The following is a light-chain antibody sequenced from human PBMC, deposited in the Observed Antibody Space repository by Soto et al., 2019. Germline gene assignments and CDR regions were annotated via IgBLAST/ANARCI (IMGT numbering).Light chain of an antibody. Sequence: IQMTQSPSTLSASVGDRVTITCRASQSISSWLAWYQQKPGKAPKLLIYKASSLESGVPSRFSGSGSGTEFTLTISSLQPDDFATYYCQQYNSYTITFGQRTRLEIK. V-gene: IGKV1-5*03. CDR1: QSISSW. CDR3: QQYNSYTIT. CDR2: KAS. J-gene: IGKJ5*01.